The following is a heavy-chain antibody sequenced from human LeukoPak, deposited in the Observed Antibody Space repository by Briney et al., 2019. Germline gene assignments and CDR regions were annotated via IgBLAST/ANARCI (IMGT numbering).Heavy chain of an antibody. V-gene: IGHV3-20*04. Sequence: GGSLRLSCAASGFTFSSYEMNWVRQAPGKGLEWVSGINWNGGSTGYADSVKGRFTISRDNAKNSLSLQMNSLRVEDTALYYCARGGISIFGVVIYMDVWGKGTTVTVSS. CDR2: INWNGGST. D-gene: IGHD3-3*01. CDR1: GFTFSSYE. J-gene: IGHJ6*03. CDR3: ARGGISIFGVVIYMDV.